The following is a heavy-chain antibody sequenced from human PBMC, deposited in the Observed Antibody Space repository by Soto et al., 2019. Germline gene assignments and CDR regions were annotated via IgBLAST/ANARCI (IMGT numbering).Heavy chain of an antibody. Sequence: SETLSLTCAVSGGSISSGGYYWSWIRQPPGKGLEWIGYVDYSGSVNYNPSLRSRVTISGDTSKNQFSLKMTSVTAADMAIYYCARLDRDGYNKRLLDYWGQGTLVTVSS. D-gene: IGHD5-12*01. CDR2: VDYSGSV. V-gene: IGHV4-61*08. CDR1: GGSISSGGYY. CDR3: ARLDRDGYNKRLLDY. J-gene: IGHJ4*02.